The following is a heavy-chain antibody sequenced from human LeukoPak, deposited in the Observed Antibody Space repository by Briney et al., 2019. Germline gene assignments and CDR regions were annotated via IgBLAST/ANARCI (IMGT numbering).Heavy chain of an antibody. CDR2: IYSGGST. CDR1: GFTVSSNY. CDR3: ARVGVRGVTRLDY. J-gene: IGHJ4*02. Sequence: GGSLRLSCAASGFTVSSNYMSRARQAPGKGLEWVSVIYSGGSTYYADSVKGRFTISRDNSKNTLYLQMNSLRAEDTAVYYCARVGVRGVTRLDYWGQGTLVTVSS. V-gene: IGHV3-66*01. D-gene: IGHD3-10*01.